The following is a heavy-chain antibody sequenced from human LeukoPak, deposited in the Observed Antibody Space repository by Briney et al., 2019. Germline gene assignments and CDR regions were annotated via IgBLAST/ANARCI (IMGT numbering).Heavy chain of an antibody. D-gene: IGHD6-19*01. CDR2: ISGSGVST. Sequence: GGSLRLSCAASGFRFSSYAMSWVRQAPGKGLEWVSAISGSGVSTYYADSVKGRFTISRGNSKNTLYLQMNSLRAEDTAVYYCARDQSEQWLAFDYWGQGTLVTVSS. CDR3: ARDQSEQWLAFDY. CDR1: GFRFSSYA. V-gene: IGHV3-23*01. J-gene: IGHJ4*02.